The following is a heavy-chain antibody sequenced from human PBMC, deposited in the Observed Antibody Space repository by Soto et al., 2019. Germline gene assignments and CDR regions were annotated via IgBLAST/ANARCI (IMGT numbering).Heavy chain of an antibody. V-gene: IGHV4-31*03. J-gene: IGHJ4*02. D-gene: IGHD3-3*01. CDR2: IYYSGST. CDR1: GGSISSGGYY. CDR3: ARGVTIFGVVITYYNLFDY. Sequence: QVQLQESGPGLVKPSQTLSLTCTVSGGSISSGGYYWSWIRQHPGKGLEWIGYIYYSGSTYYNPSLKSRVTISVDTSKNQFSLKLSSVTAADTAVYYCARGVTIFGVVITYYNLFDYWDQGTLVTVSS.